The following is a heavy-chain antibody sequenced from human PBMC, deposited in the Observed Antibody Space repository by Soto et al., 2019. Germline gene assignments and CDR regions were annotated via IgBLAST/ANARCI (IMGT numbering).Heavy chain of an antibody. CDR2: ISYDGSNK. Sequence: QVQLVESGGGVVQPGRSLRLSCAASGFTFSSYAMHWVRQAPGKGLEWVAVISYDGSNKYYADSVKGRFTISRDNSKNTLYLQMNSLRAEDTAVYYCARVGRLHYFDYWGPGTLLTVSS. CDR1: GFTFSSYA. V-gene: IGHV3-30-3*01. CDR3: ARVGRLHYFDY. D-gene: IGHD4-17*01. J-gene: IGHJ4*02.